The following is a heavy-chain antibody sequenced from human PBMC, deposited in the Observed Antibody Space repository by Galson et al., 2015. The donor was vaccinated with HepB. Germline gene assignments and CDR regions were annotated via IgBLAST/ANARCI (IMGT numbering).Heavy chain of an antibody. D-gene: IGHD2-2*02. CDR2: ISVYNGDS. CDR1: GYTFTSYG. V-gene: IGHV1-18*01. Sequence: SVKVSCKAIGYTFTSYGITWVRQAPGQGLEWMGWISVYNGDSYYAQKLQGRVTMTTDISTRTAYMDLRSLRSDDTAVYYCARARCSSNTCYRSHYYMDVWGKGTAVVVSS. CDR3: ARARCSSNTCYRSHYYMDV. J-gene: IGHJ6*03.